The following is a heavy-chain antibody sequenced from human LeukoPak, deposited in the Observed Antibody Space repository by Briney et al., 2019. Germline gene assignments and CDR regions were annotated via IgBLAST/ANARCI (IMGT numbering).Heavy chain of an antibody. CDR2: FDPEDGET. Sequence: ASVKVSCKVSGYTLTELSMHWVRQAPGKGLEWMGGFDPEDGETIYAQKFQGRVTMTTDTSTSTAYMELRSLRSDDTAVYYCARDVGSGWYYFDYWGQGTLVTVSS. V-gene: IGHV1-24*01. D-gene: IGHD6-19*01. CDR3: ARDVGSGWYYFDY. J-gene: IGHJ4*02. CDR1: GYTLTELS.